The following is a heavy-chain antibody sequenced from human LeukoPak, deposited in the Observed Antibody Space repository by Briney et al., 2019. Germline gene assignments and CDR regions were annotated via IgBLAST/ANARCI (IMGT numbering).Heavy chain of an antibody. J-gene: IGHJ4*02. Sequence: GESLQISCQGSGSSFTTYWIGWVRQMPGKGLEWMGIIYPGDSDTRYSPSFLGQVTFSADKSISTAYLQWSTLKASDTAMYYCARRPTQEPYYFDYWGQGTLVTVSS. CDR1: GSSFTTYW. CDR3: ARRPTQEPYYFDY. D-gene: IGHD3-10*01. V-gene: IGHV5-51*01. CDR2: IYPGDSDT.